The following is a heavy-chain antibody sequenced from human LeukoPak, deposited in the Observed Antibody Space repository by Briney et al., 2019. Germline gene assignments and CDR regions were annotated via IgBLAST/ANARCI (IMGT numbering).Heavy chain of an antibody. Sequence: GVSVKVSCKASGYTFTGYYLHWVRQAPGQGLEWMGWIHPTSGGTNSAQKFRGRVTMTRDTSISTAYMELSGLRSDDTAVYYCARDGEFGSYYDYWGQGTLVTVSS. D-gene: IGHD1-26*01. V-gene: IGHV1-2*02. CDR3: ARDGEFGSYYDY. CDR2: IHPTSGGT. J-gene: IGHJ4*02. CDR1: GYTFTGYY.